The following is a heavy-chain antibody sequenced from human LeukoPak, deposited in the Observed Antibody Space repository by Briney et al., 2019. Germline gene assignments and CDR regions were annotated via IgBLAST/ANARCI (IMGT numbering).Heavy chain of an antibody. D-gene: IGHD3-16*02. V-gene: IGHV4-34*01. CDR1: GGSFSGYY. J-gene: IGHJ5*02. CDR2: INHSGST. Sequence: ASETLSLTCAVYGGSFSGYYWSWIRQPPGKGLEWIGEINHSGSTNYNPSLKSRVTISVDTSKNQFSLKLSSVTAADTAVYYCARMVANYVWGSYRYGFDLWGQGTLVTVSS. CDR3: ARMVANYVWGSYRYGFDL.